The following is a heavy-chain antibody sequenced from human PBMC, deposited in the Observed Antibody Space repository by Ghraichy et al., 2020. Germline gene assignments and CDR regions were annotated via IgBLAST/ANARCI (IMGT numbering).Heavy chain of an antibody. CDR2: INPSGGST. Sequence: ASVKVSCKASGYTFTSYYMHWVRQAPVQGLEWMGIINPSGGSTSYAQKFQGRATMTRDTSTSTVYMELSSLRSEDTAVYYCARALTDIVVVPAAWGQGTLVTVSS. D-gene: IGHD2-2*01. V-gene: IGHV1-46*01. CDR1: GYTFTSYY. J-gene: IGHJ4*02. CDR3: ARALTDIVVVPAA.